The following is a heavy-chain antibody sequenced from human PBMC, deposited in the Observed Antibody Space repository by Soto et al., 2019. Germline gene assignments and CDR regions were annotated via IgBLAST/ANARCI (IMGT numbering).Heavy chain of an antibody. CDR2: IYYSGST. CDR1: GGSISSSSYY. J-gene: IGHJ5*02. V-gene: IGHV4-39*07. D-gene: IGHD3-10*01. CDR3: ARKKTRPGLFDP. Sequence: SETLSLTCTVSGGSISSSSYYWGWIRQPPGKGLEWIGRIYYSGSTYYNPSLKSRVTISVDTSKNQFSLKLSSVTAADTAVYYCARKKTRPGLFDPWGQGTLVTVSS.